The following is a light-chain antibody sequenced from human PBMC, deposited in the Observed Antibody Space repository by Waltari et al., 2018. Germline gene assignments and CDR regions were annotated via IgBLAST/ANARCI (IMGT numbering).Light chain of an antibody. Sequence: DGVLTQSPLSLPVTLGQPASISCKSSQSLVHSDGNTYLAWFHQRPGQSLMSLIYKVSNRESGVPDRFSASGSGTDFTLKISRVEAEDVGVYYCMQGTHWPLTFGGGTKVEMK. CDR2: KVS. J-gene: IGKJ4*01. V-gene: IGKV2-30*02. CDR1: QSLVHSDGNTY. CDR3: MQGTHWPLT.